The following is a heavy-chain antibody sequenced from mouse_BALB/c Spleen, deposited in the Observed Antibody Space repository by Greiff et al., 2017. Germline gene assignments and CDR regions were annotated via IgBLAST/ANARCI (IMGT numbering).Heavy chain of an antibody. CDR2: ISSGGSYT. D-gene: IGHD2-14*01. J-gene: IGHJ4*01. CDR1: GFTFSSYG. V-gene: IGHV5-6*01. Sequence: EVQLMESGGDLVKPGGSLKLSCAASGFTFSSYGMSWVRQTPDKRLEWVATISSGGSYTYYPDSVKGRFTISRDNAKNTLYLQMSSLKSEDTAMYYCARHRQVRSAMDDWGQGTSVTVSS. CDR3: ARHRQVRSAMDD.